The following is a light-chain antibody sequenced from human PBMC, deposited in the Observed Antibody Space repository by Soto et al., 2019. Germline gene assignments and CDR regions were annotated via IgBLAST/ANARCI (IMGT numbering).Light chain of an antibody. CDR2: DTS. V-gene: IGLV7-46*01. CDR3: FLSYSGARPVV. J-gene: IGLJ2*01. Sequence: QAVVTQEPSLTVSPGGTVTLTCASDTGPVTSSHYPYWFQQKPGQAPRTLIYDTSKKHSWTPARFSGSLLGGKAALTLSGAQPEDEADYYCFLSYSGARPVVFGGGTKVTVL. CDR1: TGPVTSSHY.